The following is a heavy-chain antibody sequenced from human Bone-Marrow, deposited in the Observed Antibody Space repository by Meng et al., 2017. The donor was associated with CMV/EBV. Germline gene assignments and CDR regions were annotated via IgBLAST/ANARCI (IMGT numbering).Heavy chain of an antibody. Sequence: GESLKISCAASGFTFNTFWMTWVRQAPGKGLEWVANIKEDGRGQWYVDSVKGRFTISRDNARKSLYLQMNSLRAEDTAVYYCVRYENLQHGMDVCGQATTVTVSS. J-gene: IGHJ6*02. CDR2: IKEDGRGQ. D-gene: IGHD1-1*01. CDR3: VRYENLQHGMDV. CDR1: GFTFNTFW. V-gene: IGHV3-7*01.